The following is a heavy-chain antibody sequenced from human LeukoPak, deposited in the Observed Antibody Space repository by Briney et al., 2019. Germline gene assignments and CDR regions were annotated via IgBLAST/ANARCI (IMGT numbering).Heavy chain of an antibody. Sequence: GESLKISCKGSGYSFSTYWIGWVRQMPGKGLEWMGIIYPGDSDTRYGPSFQGQVTISADKSISTAYLQWSSLKASDTAMYFCARQAATAYDYFDYWGQGTLVTVSS. CDR1: GYSFSTYW. V-gene: IGHV5-51*01. CDR2: IYPGDSDT. CDR3: ARQAATAYDYFDY. D-gene: IGHD1-1*01. J-gene: IGHJ4*02.